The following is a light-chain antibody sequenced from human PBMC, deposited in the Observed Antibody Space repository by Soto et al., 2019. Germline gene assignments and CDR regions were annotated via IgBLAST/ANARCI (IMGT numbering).Light chain of an antibody. CDR2: GTS. J-gene: IGKJ1*01. CDR3: HQYNFWPT. V-gene: IGKV3-15*01. CDR1: QSVSSN. Sequence: EIVMTQSPATLSVSPGERATLSCRASQSVSSNLAWYQQKPGQSPRLLIYGTSTRATGIPARFSGSGSGTEFTLTISSLQSEDFAVYYCHQYNFWPTFG.